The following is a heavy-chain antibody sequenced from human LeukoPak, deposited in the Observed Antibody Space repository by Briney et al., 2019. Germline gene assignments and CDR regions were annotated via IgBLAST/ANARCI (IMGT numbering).Heavy chain of an antibody. D-gene: IGHD3-10*01. CDR2: ISPNSGGT. CDR1: GFTFSGYY. J-gene: IGHJ4*02. Sequence: APVKVSCKASGFTFSGYYMHWVRQAPGHGLEWVVWISPNSGGTNYVQKFQGRVTVTRDTSLSTDYMEISGLTSDDTALYYCAREPSGSGGDDNWGQGTLVTVSS. V-gene: IGHV1-2*02. CDR3: AREPSGSGGDDN.